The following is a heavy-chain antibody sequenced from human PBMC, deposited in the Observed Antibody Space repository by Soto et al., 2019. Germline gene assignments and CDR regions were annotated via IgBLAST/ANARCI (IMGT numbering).Heavy chain of an antibody. D-gene: IGHD3-10*01. CDR2: IYYSGST. CDR3: AGGSGKRLTFDY. Sequence: QLQLQESGPGLVKPSETLSLTCTVSGGSISSSSYYWGWIRQPPGKGLEWIRSIYYSGSTYYNPSPQSRVTISVDTSKNQFSLKLSSVTAADTAVYYCAGGSGKRLTFDYWGQGTLVTVSS. J-gene: IGHJ4*02. CDR1: GGSISSSSYY. V-gene: IGHV4-39*01.